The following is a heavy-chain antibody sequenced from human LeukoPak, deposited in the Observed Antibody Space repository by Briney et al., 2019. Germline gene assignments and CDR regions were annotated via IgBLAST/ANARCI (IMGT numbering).Heavy chain of an antibody. D-gene: IGHD2-15*01. CDR2: INDRGGTT. CDR3: AKSKVVDY. J-gene: IGHJ4*02. Sequence: GRSLRLSCAASGFPFSSYGIHWVRQAPGKGLEWVSLINDRGGTTFYAHSVKGRFTISRDNSKNTLYLQMDSLRADDTAIYYCAKSKVVDYWGQRTLVTVSS. V-gene: IGHV3-23*01. CDR1: GFPFSSYG.